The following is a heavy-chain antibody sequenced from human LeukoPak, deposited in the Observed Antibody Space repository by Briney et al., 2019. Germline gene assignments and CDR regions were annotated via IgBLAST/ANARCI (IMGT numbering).Heavy chain of an antibody. J-gene: IGHJ5*02. CDR3: ARRGDCSSTSCRWFDP. CDR1: GGSISSSSYY. D-gene: IGHD2-2*01. Sequence: SETLSLTCTVSGGSISSSSYYWGWIRQPPGKGLEWIGSIYYSGSTYYNPSLKSRVTISVDTSKNQFSLKLSSVTAADTAVYYCARRGDCSSTSCRWFDPWGQGTLVTVSS. V-gene: IGHV4-39*01. CDR2: IYYSGST.